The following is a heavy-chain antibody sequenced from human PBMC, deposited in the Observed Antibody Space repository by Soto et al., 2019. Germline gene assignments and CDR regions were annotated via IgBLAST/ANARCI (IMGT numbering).Heavy chain of an antibody. V-gene: IGHV1-69*01. CDR3: ARGGKERFRGPGMDV. Sequence: QVQLVQSGAEVRKPGSSVRVSCRASGDRFSTYAINWVRQAPGQGLEWLGGIITFFGAAMYAQKCQDRVNITADEFTTTAYLELSSLSPEDTAVYYCARGGKERFRGPGMDVWGQGTTVTVSS. CDR1: GDRFSTYA. J-gene: IGHJ6*02. CDR2: IITFFGAA. D-gene: IGHD1-1*01.